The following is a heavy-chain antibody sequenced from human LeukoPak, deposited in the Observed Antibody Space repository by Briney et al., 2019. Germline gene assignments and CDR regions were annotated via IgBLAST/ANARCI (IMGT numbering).Heavy chain of an antibody. V-gene: IGHV4-39*07. CDR1: GGSTSSGGYY. CDR2: INHSGST. CDR3: ASGGRLLRD. D-gene: IGHD3-22*01. J-gene: IGHJ4*02. Sequence: SETLSLTCTVSGGSTSSGGYYWSWIRQPPGKGLEWIGEINHSGSTNYNPSLKSRVTISVDTSKNQFSLKLSSVTAADTAVYYCASGGRLLRDWGQGTLVTVSS.